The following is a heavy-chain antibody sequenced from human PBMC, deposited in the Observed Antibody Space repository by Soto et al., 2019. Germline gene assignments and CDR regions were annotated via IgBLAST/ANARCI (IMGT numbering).Heavy chain of an antibody. Sequence: PGGSLRLSCAASGFTFSSYAMHWVRQAPGKGLEWVAVISYDGSNKYYADSVKGRFTISRDNSKNTLYLQMNSLRAEDTAVYYCARDNYYDSSGYYAYAFDIWGQGTMVTVSS. CDR1: GFTFSSYA. V-gene: IGHV3-30-3*01. J-gene: IGHJ3*02. D-gene: IGHD3-22*01. CDR2: ISYDGSNK. CDR3: ARDNYYDSSGYYAYAFDI.